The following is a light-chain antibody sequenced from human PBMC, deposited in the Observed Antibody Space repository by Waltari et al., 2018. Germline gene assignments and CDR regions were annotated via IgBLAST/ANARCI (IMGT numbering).Light chain of an antibody. CDR1: SRDVGSYNS. CDR2: DVR. Sequence: QSALTQPASVSGSPGQSITISCTGTSRDVGSYNSVSWYQHHPGNAPKLMIFDVRDRPSVVSNRFSGSKAGNTASLTISGLQAEDEATYYCSSYTSDSTLIFGGGTKLTVL. J-gene: IGLJ2*01. V-gene: IGLV2-14*03. CDR3: SSYTSDSTLI.